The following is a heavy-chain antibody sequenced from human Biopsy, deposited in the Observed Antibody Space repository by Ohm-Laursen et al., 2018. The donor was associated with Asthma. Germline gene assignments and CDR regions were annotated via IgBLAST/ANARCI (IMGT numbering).Heavy chain of an antibody. D-gene: IGHD3-22*01. CDR2: IYYSGST. Sequence: LSLTCTVSYGSITSGGYYWTWIRQHPGKGLEWVGFIYYSGSTYYNPSLKSRVSISIETSKNQFSLKLSSVTAADTAVYYCARAQDYYDSRGYYRSFDSWGQVTLVTASS. CDR1: YGSITSGGYY. J-gene: IGHJ4*02. CDR3: ARAQDYYDSRGYYRSFDS. V-gene: IGHV4-31*03.